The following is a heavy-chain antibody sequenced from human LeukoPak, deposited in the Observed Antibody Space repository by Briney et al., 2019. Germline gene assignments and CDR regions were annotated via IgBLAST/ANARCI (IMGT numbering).Heavy chain of an antibody. J-gene: IGHJ4*02. CDR2: ISGPGGST. CDR3: AKDLAVAAT. CDR1: GFTFSSYT. Sequence: GGSLRLSCAASGFTFSSYTMSWVRQAPGKGLECVSTISGPGGSTYYADSVKGRFSISRDNSQNTLYLQINSLRADDTAVYYCAKDLAVAATWGQGTLVTVSS. D-gene: IGHD6-19*01. V-gene: IGHV3-23*01.